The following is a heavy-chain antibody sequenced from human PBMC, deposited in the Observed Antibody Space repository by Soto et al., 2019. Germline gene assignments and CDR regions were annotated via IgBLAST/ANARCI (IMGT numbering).Heavy chain of an antibody. Sequence: SVKVSCKASGCTFSSYTISWVRQAPGQGLEWMGRIIPIRGITGYAQKFQGRVTITRNNSTSTAYMELSSLRSEDTAVYHCARGLRVVVVVAQRLYYYYYMDVWGKGTTVTVSS. J-gene: IGHJ6*03. V-gene: IGHV1-69*02. CDR2: IIPIRGIT. D-gene: IGHD2-15*01. CDR1: GCTFSSYT. CDR3: ARGLRVVVVVAQRLYYYYYMDV.